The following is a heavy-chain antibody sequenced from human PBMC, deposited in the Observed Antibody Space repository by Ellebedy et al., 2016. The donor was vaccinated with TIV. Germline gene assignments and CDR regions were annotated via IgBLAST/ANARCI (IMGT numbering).Heavy chain of an antibody. CDR1: GFTFTTYV. V-gene: IGHV3-21*01. CDR2: ISSSSSYI. J-gene: IGHJ4*02. D-gene: IGHD4-17*01. CDR3: ARDKYGDYGYDY. Sequence: GGSLRLXCAASGFTFTTYVLNWVRQAPGKGLEWVSSISSSSSYIYYADLVKGRFTISRDNAKNSLYLQMNSLRAEDTAVYYCARDKYGDYGYDYWGQGTLVTVSS.